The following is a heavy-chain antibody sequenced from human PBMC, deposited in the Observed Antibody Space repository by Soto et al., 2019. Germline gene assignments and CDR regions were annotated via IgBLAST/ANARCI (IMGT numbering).Heavy chain of an antibody. D-gene: IGHD6-19*01. CDR2: ISGSSITI. J-gene: IGHJ5*02. V-gene: IGHV3-48*01. Sequence: EVQLVESGGGLVQPGGSLRLSCAGSGFIFSTYSMNRVRQAPGKGLEWVSYISGSSITIYHADSVKGRFTTSRDNAKNSLYLQMNSLRAEDTAVYYCAREAGSGWSYNWFDPWGQGTLVTVSS. CDR3: AREAGSGWSYNWFDP. CDR1: GFIFSTYS.